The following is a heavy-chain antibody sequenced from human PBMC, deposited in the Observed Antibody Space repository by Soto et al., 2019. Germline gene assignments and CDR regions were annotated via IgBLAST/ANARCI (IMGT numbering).Heavy chain of an antibody. J-gene: IGHJ5*02. CDR2: IYYSGST. V-gene: IGHV4-59*01. CDR3: ARDRRTTMGIHWFDP. CDR1: GGSISSYY. Sequence: QVQLQESGPGLVKPSETLSLTCTVSGGSISSYYWSWIRQPPGKGLEWIGYIYYSGSTNYNPSLKSRVTISVDTSKNPFSLKLSSVTAADTAVYYCARDRRTTMGIHWFDPWGQGTLVTVSS. D-gene: IGHD3-10*01.